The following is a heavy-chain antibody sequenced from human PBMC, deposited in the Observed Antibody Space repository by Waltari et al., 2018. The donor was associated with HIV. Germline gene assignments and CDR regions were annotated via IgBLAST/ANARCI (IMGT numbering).Heavy chain of an antibody. V-gene: IGHV1-2*06. Sequence: QVQLVQSGAEVKKPGASVKVSCKASGYTFTGYYMPWVRQAPGQGLEWMGRINPNSGGTNYAQKFQGRVTMTRDTSISTAYMELSRLRSDDTAVYYCARFLSFDPSYGMDVWGQGTTVTVSS. CDR1: GYTFTGYY. CDR2: INPNSGGT. CDR3: ARFLSFDPSYGMDV. J-gene: IGHJ6*02. D-gene: IGHD3-9*01.